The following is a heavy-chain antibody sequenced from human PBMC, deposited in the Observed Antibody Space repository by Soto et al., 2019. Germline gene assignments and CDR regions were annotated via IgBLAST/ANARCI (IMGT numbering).Heavy chain of an antibody. D-gene: IGHD5-12*01. CDR2: ISAYNGNT. CDR3: ARVEMATWGPKRTDAFDI. Sequence: QVQLVQSGAEVKKPGASVKVSCKASGYTFTSYGISWVRQAPGQGLEWMGWISAYNGNTNDAQKLQGRVTMTTDTSTSTAYMELRSLRSDDTAVYYCARVEMATWGPKRTDAFDIWGQGTMVTVSS. V-gene: IGHV1-18*01. J-gene: IGHJ3*02. CDR1: GYTFTSYG.